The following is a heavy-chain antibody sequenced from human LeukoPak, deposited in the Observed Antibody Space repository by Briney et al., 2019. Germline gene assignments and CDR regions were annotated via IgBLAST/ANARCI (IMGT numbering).Heavy chain of an antibody. D-gene: IGHD3-10*01. V-gene: IGHV3-74*01. Sequence: PGGSLRLSCAASKFTFSSYWMHWVRHAPGKGLVWVSRINADGSGTNYADSVKGRFTISRDSAKNTLYLQMSSLRAEDTAVYYCARDNPFGELLDYYFDYWGQGTPVTVSS. J-gene: IGHJ4*02. CDR1: KFTFSSYW. CDR3: ARDNPFGELLDYYFDY. CDR2: INADGSGT.